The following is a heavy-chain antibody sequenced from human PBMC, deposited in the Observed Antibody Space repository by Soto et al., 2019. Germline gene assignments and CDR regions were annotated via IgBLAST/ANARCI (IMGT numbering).Heavy chain of an antibody. CDR1: GFTVSNNY. J-gene: IGHJ4*02. CDR2: IYSGGYT. CDR3: ATERGGGGY. D-gene: IGHD3-10*01. Sequence: EVQLVESGGGLIQPGGSLRLSCAVSGFTVSNNYMSWVRQAPGKGLEGVSVIYSGGYTAYGDSVKGRFTISRDNSKTPLFLQINTRRAGPAAVYSWATERGGGGYWGQGTLVTVSS. V-gene: IGHV3-53*01.